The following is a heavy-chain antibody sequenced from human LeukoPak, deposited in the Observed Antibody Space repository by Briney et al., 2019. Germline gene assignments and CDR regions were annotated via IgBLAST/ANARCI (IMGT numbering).Heavy chain of an antibody. V-gene: IGHV3-21*01. CDR3: ARGWVEMATITFNY. CDR1: GFTFSSYS. J-gene: IGHJ4*02. Sequence: GGSLRLPCAVSGFTFSSYSMNWVRQAPGQGLEWVSSISSSSSYIYYADSVTGRFTITRDNAKNSLYLQMNSLRAEDTAVYYCARGWVEMATITFNYWGQGTLVTVSS. CDR2: ISSSSSYI. D-gene: IGHD5-24*01.